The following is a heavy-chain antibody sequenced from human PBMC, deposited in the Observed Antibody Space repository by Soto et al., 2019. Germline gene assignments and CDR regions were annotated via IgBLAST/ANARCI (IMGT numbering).Heavy chain of an antibody. CDR1: GYTFNSYG. J-gene: IGHJ4*02. CDR3: ARGRYSSYWDFEY. CDR2: ISAYNGDT. Sequence: QVQLVQSGAEVKKPGASVTVSCKASGYTFNSYGINWVRQAPGQGLEWMGWISAYNGDTNSAQKLQGRVTMTTDTATSTAYLGLRSLRSDDTAVYYCARGRYSSYWDFEYWGQGTLVNVSS. V-gene: IGHV1-18*01. D-gene: IGHD6-19*01.